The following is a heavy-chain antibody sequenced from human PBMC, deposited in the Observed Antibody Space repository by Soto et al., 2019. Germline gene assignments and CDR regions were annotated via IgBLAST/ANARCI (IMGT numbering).Heavy chain of an antibody. CDR2: IYSGGST. CDR1: GFTVSSNY. CDR3: ARDTFKDYYYYYGMDV. Sequence: GGSLRLSCAASGFTVSSNYMSWVRQAPGKGLEWVSVIYSGGSTYYADSVKGRFTISRDNSKNTRYLQMNSLRAEDTAVYYCARDTFKDYYYYYGMDVWGQGTKVTV. J-gene: IGHJ6*02. V-gene: IGHV3-53*01.